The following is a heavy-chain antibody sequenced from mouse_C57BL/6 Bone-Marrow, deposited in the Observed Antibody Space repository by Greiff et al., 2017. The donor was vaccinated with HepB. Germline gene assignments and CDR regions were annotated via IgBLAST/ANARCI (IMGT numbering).Heavy chain of an antibody. J-gene: IGHJ1*03. D-gene: IGHD1-1*01. CDR3: ARLATTVAEGYFDV. Sequence: VQLQQSGAELVRPGTSVKVSCKASGYAFTNYLIEWVKQRPGQGLEWIGVINPGSGGTNYNEKFKGKATLTADKSSSTAYMQLSILTSEDSAVYFCARLATTVAEGYFDVWGTGTTVTVSS. V-gene: IGHV1-54*01. CDR1: GYAFTNYL. CDR2: INPGSGGT.